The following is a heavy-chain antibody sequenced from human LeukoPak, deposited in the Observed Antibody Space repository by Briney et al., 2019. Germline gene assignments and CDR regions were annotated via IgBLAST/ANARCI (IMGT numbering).Heavy chain of an antibody. Sequence: SETLSLTCTVSSDSISSYYWNWVRQPPGKGLEWIGYIYYSGSTNCNPSLKSRVTISVDTSKNQFSLELSSVSAADTAVYYCARQRGYYYGMDVWGQGTTVTVSS. CDR3: ARQRGYYYGMDV. J-gene: IGHJ6*02. CDR2: IYYSGST. V-gene: IGHV4-59*08. CDR1: SDSISSYY.